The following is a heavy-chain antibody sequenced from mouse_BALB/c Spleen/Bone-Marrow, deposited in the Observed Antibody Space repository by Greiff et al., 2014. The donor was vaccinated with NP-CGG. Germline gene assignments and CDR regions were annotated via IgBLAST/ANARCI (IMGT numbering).Heavy chain of an antibody. CDR2: IRNKANGYTT. Sequence: EVMLVESGGGLVQPGGSLRLSCATSGFTFTDYYMSWVRQPPGKALEWLGFIRNKANGYTTGYSASVKGRFTISRDNSQSILYLQMSTLRAEDSATYYCARDYGNYVRFAYWGQGTLVTVSA. D-gene: IGHD2-1*01. CDR1: GFTFTDYY. J-gene: IGHJ3*01. V-gene: IGHV7-3*02. CDR3: ARDYGNYVRFAY.